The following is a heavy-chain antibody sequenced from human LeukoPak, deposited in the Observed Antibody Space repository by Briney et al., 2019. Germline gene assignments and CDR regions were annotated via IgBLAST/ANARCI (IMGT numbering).Heavy chain of an antibody. Sequence: GGSLRLSCPASGFTFNTFNMNWVRQAPGKGLEWVSSITSGGDYIYYADSVKSRFTTSRDNAQNSLSLQLNSLRVEDTAVYYCARGHYDVLAASYKWTLDYWGQGTLVTVPS. J-gene: IGHJ4*02. CDR1: GFTFNTFN. CDR3: ARGHYDVLAASYKWTLDY. CDR2: ITSGGDYI. V-gene: IGHV3-21*01. D-gene: IGHD3-9*01.